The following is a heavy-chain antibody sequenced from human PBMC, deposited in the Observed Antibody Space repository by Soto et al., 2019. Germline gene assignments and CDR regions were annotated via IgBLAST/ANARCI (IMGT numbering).Heavy chain of an antibody. CDR1: GFTFSSYA. Sequence: GGSLRLSCAASGFTFSSYAMSWVRQAPGKGLEWVSAISGSGGSTYYADSVKGRFTISRDNSKNTLYLQMNSLRAEDTAVYYCEKDSAHGVSRSRSWGQGTLVTVSS. V-gene: IGHV3-23*01. J-gene: IGHJ5*02. CDR3: EKDSAHGVSRSRS. CDR2: ISGSGGST. D-gene: IGHD3-3*02.